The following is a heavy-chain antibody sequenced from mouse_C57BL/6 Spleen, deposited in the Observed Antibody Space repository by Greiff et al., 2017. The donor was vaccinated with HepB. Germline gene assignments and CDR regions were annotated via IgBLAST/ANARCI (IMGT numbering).Heavy chain of an antibody. V-gene: IGHV5-17*01. CDR3: ARPLYDYAWFAY. J-gene: IGHJ3*01. Sequence: VQLKESGGGLVKPGGSLKLSCAASGFTFSDYGMHWVRQAPEKGLEWVAYISSGSSTIYYADTVKGRFTISRDNAKNTLFLQMTSLRSEDTAMYYCARPLYDYAWFAYWGQGTLVTVSA. CDR1: GFTFSDYG. CDR2: ISSGSSTI. D-gene: IGHD2-4*01.